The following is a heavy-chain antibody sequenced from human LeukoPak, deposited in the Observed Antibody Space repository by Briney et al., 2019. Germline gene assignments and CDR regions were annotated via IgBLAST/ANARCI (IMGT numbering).Heavy chain of an antibody. CDR3: AKASFADFWSGYYAYYFDN. D-gene: IGHD3-3*01. J-gene: IGHJ4*02. Sequence: GGSLRLSCAASGFTVSSNYMSWVRQAPGKGLEWVSVIYSGGSTYYADSVKGRFTISRDNSKNTLYLEMNSLRAEDTAVYYCAKASFADFWSGYYAYYFDNWGQGTLVTVSS. CDR1: GFTVSSNY. CDR2: IYSGGST. V-gene: IGHV3-66*01.